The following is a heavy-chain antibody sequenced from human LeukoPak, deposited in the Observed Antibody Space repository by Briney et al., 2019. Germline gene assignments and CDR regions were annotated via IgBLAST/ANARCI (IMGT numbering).Heavy chain of an antibody. CDR2: ITGSGGST. Sequence: GGSLRLSCAASGFTFNSYVMSWVRQAPGKGLEWVSGITGSGGSTYYADSVKGRFTISRDNSKNTVYLQMNSLRAEDTAVYYCAKGAPVRFGEPYYFDYWGQGTLVTVSS. D-gene: IGHD3-10*01. V-gene: IGHV3-23*01. CDR1: GFTFNSYV. CDR3: AKGAPVRFGEPYYFDY. J-gene: IGHJ4*02.